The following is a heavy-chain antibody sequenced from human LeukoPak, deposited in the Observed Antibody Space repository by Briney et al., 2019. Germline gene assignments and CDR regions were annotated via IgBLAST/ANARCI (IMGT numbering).Heavy chain of an antibody. D-gene: IGHD3-16*01. CDR1: GGSISSYY. J-gene: IGHJ3*02. V-gene: IGHV4-59*12. Sequence: PSETLSLTCTVSGGSISSYYWSWIRQPPGKGLEWIGYIYYSGSTNYNPSLKSRVTISVDTSKNQFSLKLSSVTAADTAVYYCARRGTAGRAFDIWGQGTMVTVSS. CDR3: ARRGTAGRAFDI. CDR2: IYYSGST.